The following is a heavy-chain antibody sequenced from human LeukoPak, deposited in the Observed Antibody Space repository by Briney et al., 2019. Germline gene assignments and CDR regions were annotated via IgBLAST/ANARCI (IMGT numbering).Heavy chain of an antibody. CDR2: ISYDGSNK. CDR3: AKAYSSSSMADY. Sequence: GGSLRLSCAASGFTFSSYGMHCVRQAPGKGLEWVAVISYDGSNKYYADSVKGRFTISRDNSKNTLYLQMNSLRAEGTAVYYCAKAYSSSSMADYWGQGTLVTVSS. V-gene: IGHV3-30*18. J-gene: IGHJ4*02. CDR1: GFTFSSYG. D-gene: IGHD6-6*01.